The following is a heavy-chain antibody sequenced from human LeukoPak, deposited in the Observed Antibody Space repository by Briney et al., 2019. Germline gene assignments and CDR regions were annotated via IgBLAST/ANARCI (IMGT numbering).Heavy chain of an antibody. CDR3: AKDGSSGYHDY. V-gene: IGHV3-30*02. CDR1: GFTFSSYE. Sequence: GGSLRLSCAASGFTFSSYEMNWVRQAPGKGLEWVAFIRYDGSNKYYADSVKGRFTISRDNSKNTLYLQMNSLRAEDTAVYYCAKDGSSGYHDYWGQGTLVTVSS. CDR2: IRYDGSNK. D-gene: IGHD3-22*01. J-gene: IGHJ4*02.